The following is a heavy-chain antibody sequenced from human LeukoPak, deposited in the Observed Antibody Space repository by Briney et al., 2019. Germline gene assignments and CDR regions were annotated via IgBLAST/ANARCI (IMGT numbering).Heavy chain of an antibody. J-gene: IGHJ4*02. V-gene: IGHV1-2*02. CDR2: INPNSGGT. Sequence: GASVKVSCKASGYTFTGYYMHWVRQAPGQGLEWMGWINPNSGGTNYAQKFQGRVTMTRDTSISTAYMELSRLRSDDTAVYYCARDLGPFDGYYDSSGYGYYFDYWGQGTLVTVSS. D-gene: IGHD3-22*01. CDR3: ARDLGPFDGYYDSSGYGYYFDY. CDR1: GYTFTGYY.